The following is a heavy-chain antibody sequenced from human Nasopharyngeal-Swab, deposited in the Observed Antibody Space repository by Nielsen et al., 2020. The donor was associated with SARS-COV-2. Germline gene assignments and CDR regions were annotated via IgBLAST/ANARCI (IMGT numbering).Heavy chain of an antibody. V-gene: IGHV1-58*01. D-gene: IGHD4-17*01. CDR1: GFTFTSSA. CDR2: IVVGSGNT. CDR3: ARVGEHIHTVTTFYSYFDY. J-gene: IGHJ4*02. Sequence: SVKVSCKASGFTFTSSAVQWVRQARGQRLEWIGWIVVGSGNTNYAQKFQERVTITRDMSTSTAYMELSSLRSEDTAVYYCARVGEHIHTVTTFYSYFDYWGQGTLVTVSS.